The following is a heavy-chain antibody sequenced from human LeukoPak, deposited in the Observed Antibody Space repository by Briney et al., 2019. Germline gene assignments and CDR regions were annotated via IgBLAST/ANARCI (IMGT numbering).Heavy chain of an antibody. CDR1: GFNFSLYS. CDR2: ISGSGGST. J-gene: IGHJ4*02. Sequence: GGSLRLACTTSGFNFSLYSMYWVRQAPGKGLEWVSAISGSGGSTYYADSVKGRFTISRDNSKNTLYLQMNSLRAEDTAVYYCAKEIAAAGPSNFDYWGQGTLVTVSS. D-gene: IGHD6-13*01. CDR3: AKEIAAAGPSNFDY. V-gene: IGHV3-23*01.